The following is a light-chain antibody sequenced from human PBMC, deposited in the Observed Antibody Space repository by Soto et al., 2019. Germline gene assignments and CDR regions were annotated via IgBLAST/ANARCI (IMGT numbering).Light chain of an antibody. V-gene: IGLV2-14*01. J-gene: IGLJ1*01. CDR3: FSYTSSGTYV. Sequence: SVLTQPASGSGSPGQSITISCTGTSSDVGNYKYVSWYQQHPGKAPKLMIYEVSNRPSGVSNRFSGSKSGNTASLTISGLQAEDETDYYCFSYTSSGTYVFGTGTKLTVL. CDR2: EVS. CDR1: SSDVGNYKY.